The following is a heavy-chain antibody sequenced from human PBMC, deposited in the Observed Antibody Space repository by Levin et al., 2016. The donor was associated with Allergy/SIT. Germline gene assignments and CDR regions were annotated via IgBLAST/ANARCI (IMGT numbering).Heavy chain of an antibody. V-gene: IGHV1-18*01. CDR2: ISSYNDNT. Sequence: ASVKVSCKASGYTFSSHGISWVRQAPGQGLEWMGWISSYNDNTNFAQKFQGRVTMTTDTSTNTAYMELRSLTVDDTAVYYCARGVGVMAWAYFDYWGQGTLVTVSS. J-gene: IGHJ4*02. CDR3: ARGVGVMAWAYFDY. CDR1: GYTFSSHG. D-gene: IGHD3-16*01.